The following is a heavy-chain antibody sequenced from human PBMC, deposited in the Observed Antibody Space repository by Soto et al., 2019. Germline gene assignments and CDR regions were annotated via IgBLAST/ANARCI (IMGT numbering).Heavy chain of an antibody. Sequence: ASVKVSCKASGYTFTGYYMHWVRQAPGQGLEWMGWINPNSGGTNYAQKFQGWVTMTRDTSISTAYMELSRLRSDDTAVYYCARDPYPSYDFWSGYGNWFDPWGQGTLVTVSS. CDR3: ARDPYPSYDFWSGYGNWFDP. CDR2: INPNSGGT. D-gene: IGHD3-3*01. J-gene: IGHJ5*02. CDR1: GYTFTGYY. V-gene: IGHV1-2*04.